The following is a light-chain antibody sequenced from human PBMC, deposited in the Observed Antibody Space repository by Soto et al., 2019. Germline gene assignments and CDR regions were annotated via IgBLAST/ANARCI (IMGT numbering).Light chain of an antibody. CDR3: HHRGNGIT. CDR2: DTS. V-gene: IGKV3-11*01. CDR1: QSVSSS. Sequence: VFTKNKATLSLSPGDTATLSCGASQSVSSSLAWYQQKAGQAPRLLIYDTSTRATGSPARFSGSGSGTDFTLTISSLEPEDFAVYYCHHRGNGITFGQGTRLEI. J-gene: IGKJ5*01.